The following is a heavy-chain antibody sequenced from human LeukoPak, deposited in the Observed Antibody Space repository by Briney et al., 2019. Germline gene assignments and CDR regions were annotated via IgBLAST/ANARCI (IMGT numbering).Heavy chain of an antibody. CDR2: IKQDGSEK. J-gene: IGHJ4*02. CDR1: GFTFSSYW. CDR3: ASGGGPFDY. Sequence: GGSLRLSCAASGFTFSSYWMSWVRQAPGKGLEWVANIKQDGSEKYYVDSVKGRFTIPRDDAKKSLYLQMNSLRVEDTAIYYCASGGGPFDYWGQGTLVTVSS. D-gene: IGHD3-16*01. V-gene: IGHV3-7*01.